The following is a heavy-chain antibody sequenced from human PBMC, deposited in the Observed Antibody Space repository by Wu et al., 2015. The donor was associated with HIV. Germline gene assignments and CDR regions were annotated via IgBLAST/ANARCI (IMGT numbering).Heavy chain of an antibody. CDR1: GGTFSRYA. CDR3: AREITMVIDSHQRRLLIRFDP. V-gene: IGHV1-69*13. D-gene: IGHD3-10*01. Sequence: QVQLVQSGTDVKKPGSSVKVSCKASGGTFSRYAISWVRQAPGQGLEWMGRIIPMFDTTKYAQKLQGRLTITADESTSTSYMELSSLRSEDTAIYYCAREITMVIDSHQRRLLIRFDPSGPREP. CDR2: IIPMFDTT. J-gene: IGHJ5*02.